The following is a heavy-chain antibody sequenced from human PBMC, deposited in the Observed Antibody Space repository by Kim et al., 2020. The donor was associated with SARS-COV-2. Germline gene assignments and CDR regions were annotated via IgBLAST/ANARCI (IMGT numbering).Heavy chain of an antibody. V-gene: IGHV3-23*01. J-gene: IGHJ3*02. CDR3: AKSLGYCSGGSCYARVHNAFDI. CDR2: ISGSGGST. Sequence: GGSLRLSCAASGFTFSSYAMSWVRQAPGKGLEWVSAISGSGGSTYYADSVKGRFTISRDNSKNTLYLQMNSLRAEDTAVYYCAKSLGYCSGGSCYARVHNAFDIWGQGTMVTVSS. CDR1: GFTFSSYA. D-gene: IGHD2-15*01.